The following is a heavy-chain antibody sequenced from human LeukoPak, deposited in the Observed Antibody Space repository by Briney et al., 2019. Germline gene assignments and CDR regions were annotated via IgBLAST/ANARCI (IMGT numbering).Heavy chain of an antibody. D-gene: IGHD6-19*01. CDR3: ARGSSGWYSHLGY. V-gene: IGHV1-69*04. CDR2: IIPILGIA. CDR1: GGTFSSYA. J-gene: IGHJ4*02. Sequence: GSSVKVSCKASGGTFSSYAISWVRQAPGQGLEWMGRIIPILGIANYAQKFQGRVTITADKSTSTAYMELSSLRSEDTAVYYCARGSSGWYSHLGYWGQGTLVTVSS.